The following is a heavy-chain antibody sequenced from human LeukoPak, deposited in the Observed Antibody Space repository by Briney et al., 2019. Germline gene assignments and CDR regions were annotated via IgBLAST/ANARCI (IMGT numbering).Heavy chain of an antibody. CDR3: ASVLVGAFDI. J-gene: IGHJ3*02. V-gene: IGHV3-7*01. CDR1: GFTSSSYW. D-gene: IGHD2-15*01. CDR2: IKQDGSEK. Sequence: GGSLRLSCAASGFTSSSYWMSWVRQAPGKGLEWVANIKQDGSEKYYVDSVKGRFTISRDNAKNSLYLQMNSLRAEDTAVYYCASVLVGAFDIWGQGTMVTVSS.